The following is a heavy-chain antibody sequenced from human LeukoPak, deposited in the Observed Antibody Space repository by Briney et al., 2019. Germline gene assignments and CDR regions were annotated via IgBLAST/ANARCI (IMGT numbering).Heavy chain of an antibody. D-gene: IGHD2-2*01. CDR3: TTGHIVVVPAAISGETTFDY. J-gene: IGHJ4*02. Sequence: GGSLRLSCAASGFTFSNAWMSWVRQAPGKGLEWVGRIKGKTDGGTTDYAAHVKGRFTISRDDSKNTLYLQMNSLKTEDTAVYYCTTGHIVVVPAAISGETTFDYWGQGTLVTVSS. V-gene: IGHV3-15*01. CDR1: GFTFSNAW. CDR2: IKGKTDGGTT.